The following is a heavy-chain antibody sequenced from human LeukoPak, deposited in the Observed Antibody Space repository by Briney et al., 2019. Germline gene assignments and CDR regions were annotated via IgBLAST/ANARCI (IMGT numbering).Heavy chain of an antibody. CDR2: ISGSGGST. D-gene: IGHD1-26*01. Sequence: GGSLRLSCAASGFTFSSYGMSWVRQAPGKGLEWVSAISGSGGSTYYADSVKGRFTISRDNSKNTLYLQMNSLRAEDTAVYYCAKRELLADAFDIWGQGTMVTVSS. J-gene: IGHJ3*02. CDR3: AKRELLADAFDI. CDR1: GFTFSSYG. V-gene: IGHV3-23*01.